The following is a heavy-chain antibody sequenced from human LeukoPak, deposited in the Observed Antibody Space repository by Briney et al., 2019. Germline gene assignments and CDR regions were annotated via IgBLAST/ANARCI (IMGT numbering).Heavy chain of an antibody. D-gene: IGHD2-15*01. J-gene: IGHJ5*02. CDR2: IWYDGSNK. CDR3: AREQGDCSGGSCYSGWFDP. CDR1: GFTFSSYG. V-gene: IGHV3-33*01. Sequence: PGGSLRLSCAASGFTFSSYGMHWVRQAPGKGLEWVAVIWYDGSNKYYADSVKGRFTISRDNSKNTLYLQMNSLRAEDTAVYYCAREQGDCSGGSCYSGWFDPWGQGTLVTVSS.